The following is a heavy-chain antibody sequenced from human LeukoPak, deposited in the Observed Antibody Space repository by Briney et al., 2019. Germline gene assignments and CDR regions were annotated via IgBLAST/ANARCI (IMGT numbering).Heavy chain of an antibody. D-gene: IGHD3-10*01. J-gene: IGHJ5*02. CDR1: GGSISSYY. CDR2: IYYSGST. Sequence: SETLSLTCTVSGGSISSYYWSWIRQPPGKGLEWIGYIYYSGSTNYNPSLKSRVTISVDTSKNQFSLKLSFVTAADTAVYYCARQENYYYGSWGNWFDPWGQGTLVTVSS. CDR3: ARQENYYYGSWGNWFDP. V-gene: IGHV4-59*08.